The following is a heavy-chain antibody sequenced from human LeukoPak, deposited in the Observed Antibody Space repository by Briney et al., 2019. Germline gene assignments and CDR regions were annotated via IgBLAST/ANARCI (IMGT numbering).Heavy chain of an antibody. CDR2: IYYTGST. D-gene: IGHD2-15*01. J-gene: IGHJ4*02. V-gene: IGHV4-31*03. CDR3: AREYYSGGSCYLDY. Sequence: PSETLSLTCTVSGGSISSSGYYWSWIRQHPGRGLEWIGYIYYTGSTYYNPSLKSRATISVDTSKNQFSLKLSFVTAADTAVYYCAREYYSGGSCYLDYWGQGTLVTVSP. CDR1: GGSISSSGYY.